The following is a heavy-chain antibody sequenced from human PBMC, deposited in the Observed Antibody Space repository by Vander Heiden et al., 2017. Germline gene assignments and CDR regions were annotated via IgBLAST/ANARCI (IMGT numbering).Heavy chain of an antibody. V-gene: IGHV3-33*01. CDR3: ATVSEWRRLWDWFDP. J-gene: IGHJ5*02. CDR2: IWYDGSNK. CDR1: GFTFRSCG. D-gene: IGHD5-12*01. Sequence: QVQLVESGGGVVQPGRSLRLSCAASGFTFRSCGMHWVRQAPGKGLEWVAVIWYDGSNKYYADSGKGRFTISRDNSKNTLYMQMNRLRAEETAVYYCATVSEWRRLWDWFDPWGQGTMVTVSS.